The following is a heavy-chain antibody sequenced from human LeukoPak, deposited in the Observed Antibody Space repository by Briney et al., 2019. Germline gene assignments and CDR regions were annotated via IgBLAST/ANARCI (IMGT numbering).Heavy chain of an antibody. CDR1: GFTFDDYA. CDR3: AKDISRYYDSSGYHLDYYYYYGMDV. D-gene: IGHD3-22*01. J-gene: IGHJ6*02. CDR2: ISWNSGSI. V-gene: IGHV3-9*01. Sequence: GGSLRLSCAASGFTFDDYAMHWVRQAPGKGLEWVSGISWNSGSIGYADSVKGRFTISRDNAKNSLYLQMNSLRAEDTALYYYAKDISRYYDSSGYHLDYYYYYGMDVWGQGTTVTVSS.